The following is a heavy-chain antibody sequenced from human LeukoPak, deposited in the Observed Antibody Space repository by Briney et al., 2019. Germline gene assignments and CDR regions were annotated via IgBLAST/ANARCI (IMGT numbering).Heavy chain of an antibody. CDR2: IKSKTDGGTT. D-gene: IGHD6-19*01. CDR1: GFTFNNAW. J-gene: IGHJ4*02. V-gene: IGHV3-15*01. CDR3: ATQIGIAVAGLDY. Sequence: GGSLRLSCAASGFTFNNAWMSWVPQAPGKGLEWVGRIKSKTDGGTTDYAAPVKGRFTISRDDSKNTLYLQMNSLKTEDTAVYYCATQIGIAVAGLDYWGQGTLVTVSS.